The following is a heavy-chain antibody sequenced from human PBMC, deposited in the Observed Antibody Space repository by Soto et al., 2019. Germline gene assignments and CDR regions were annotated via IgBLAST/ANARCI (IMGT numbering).Heavy chain of an antibody. CDR3: AIDGYFDH. J-gene: IGHJ4*02. Sequence: QVQLVQSGAEVKKPGDSVRVSCKASGYTFTSYGIGWVRQAPGQGLEWMGWISANNGNTKYAQKVQGRVTMTTDASTSTAYMELRSLRSDDAAVYYCAIDGYFDHWGPVTLVTVSS. CDR1: GYTFTSYG. V-gene: IGHV1-18*01. CDR2: ISANNGNT.